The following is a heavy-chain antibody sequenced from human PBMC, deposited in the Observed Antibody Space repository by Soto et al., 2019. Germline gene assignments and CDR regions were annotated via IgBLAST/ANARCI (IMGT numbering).Heavy chain of an antibody. CDR1: GGSISSSTSY. D-gene: IGHD2-2*01. J-gene: IGHJ4*02. CDR2: IHYSGST. Sequence: QLQLQESGPGLVKPSETLSLTCTVSGGSISSSTSYWGWIRQPPGKGLEWIATIHYSGSTYYNPSLKSRVTISVDTSKNQFSLKLSSVTATDTAVYYCARWLSIVVPVAAFDYWGKGALVTVSS. V-gene: IGHV4-39*01. CDR3: ARWLSIVVPVAAFDY.